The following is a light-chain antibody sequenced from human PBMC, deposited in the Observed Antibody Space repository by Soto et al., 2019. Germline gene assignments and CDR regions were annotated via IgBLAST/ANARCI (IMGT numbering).Light chain of an antibody. J-gene: IGKJ2*01. V-gene: IGKV3-20*01. CDR1: QSVSSSY. CDR2: GAS. CDR3: QQYGSSPWYT. Sequence: EIVLTQCPGTLSLSPGERATLSCRASQSVSSSYLAWYQQKPGQAPRLLIYGASSRATGIPDRFSGSGSGTDFTLTISRLEPEDFAVYYCQQYGSSPWYTFGQGTKLEIK.